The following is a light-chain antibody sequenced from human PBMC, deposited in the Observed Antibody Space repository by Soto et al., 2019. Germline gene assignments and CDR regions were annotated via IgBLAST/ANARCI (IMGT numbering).Light chain of an antibody. CDR1: SSDVGGYNY. V-gene: IGLV2-14*01. Sequence: QSALTQPASVSGSPGQSITISCTGTSSDVGGYNYVSWYQQHPGKAPKLMIFEVSNRPSGVSNRFSGSKSGNTASLTISGLQAEDEADYYCSSYRSSTTLEVFGTGTKGTVL. CDR3: SSYRSSTTLEV. J-gene: IGLJ1*01. CDR2: EVS.